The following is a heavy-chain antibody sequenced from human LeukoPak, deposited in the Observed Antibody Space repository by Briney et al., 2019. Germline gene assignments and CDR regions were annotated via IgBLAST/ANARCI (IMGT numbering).Heavy chain of an antibody. CDR2: IYSGGST. D-gene: IGHD3-3*01. CDR3: ARAQRYYGFWSGYWGYYYYGMDV. V-gene: IGHV3-53*01. Sequence: GGSLRLSCAASGFTVSSNYMSWVRQAPGKGLEWVTVIYSGGSTYYADSVKGRFTISRDNSKNTLYLQMNSLRAEDTAVYYCARAQRYYGFWSGYWGYYYYGMDVWGQGTTVTVSS. J-gene: IGHJ6*02. CDR1: GFTVSSNY.